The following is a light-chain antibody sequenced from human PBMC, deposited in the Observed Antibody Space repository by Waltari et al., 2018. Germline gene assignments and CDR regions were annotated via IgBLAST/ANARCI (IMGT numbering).Light chain of an antibody. CDR3: QQFYITPQT. J-gene: IGKJ2*01. CDR2: WAS. CDR1: RTVFFSSNNKDF. Sequence: DIVMTQSPDSLAVSLGERATINCRSSRTVFFSSNNKDFLSWYQQRPGQPPKLLIYWASTRESGVPDRFSGSGSGTNFTLTINGLQAEDVAVYYCQQFYITPQTFGQGTQVEIK. V-gene: IGKV4-1*01.